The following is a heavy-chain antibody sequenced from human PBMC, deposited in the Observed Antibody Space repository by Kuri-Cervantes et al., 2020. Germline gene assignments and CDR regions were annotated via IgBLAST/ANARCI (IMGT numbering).Heavy chain of an antibody. V-gene: IGHV1-69*05. D-gene: IGHD4-23*01. CDR1: GGTFTRYA. CDR2: VIPTLGTT. Sequence: SVKVSCKASGGTFTRYAFVWVRQAPGQGLEWMGGVIPTLGTTNNAQKFRGRVTFTTDESTSTVYMDLRGLRSDDTAVYYCASYYGGNSPYFDYWGQGTLVTVSS. CDR3: ASYYGGNSPYFDY. J-gene: IGHJ4*02.